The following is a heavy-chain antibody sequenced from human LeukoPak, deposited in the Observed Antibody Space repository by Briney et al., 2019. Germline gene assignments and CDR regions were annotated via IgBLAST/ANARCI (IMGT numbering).Heavy chain of an antibody. CDR2: IQYDGSNK. J-gene: IGHJ3*02. V-gene: IGHV3-30*02. D-gene: IGHD3-3*01. CDR1: GFTFSSYG. CDR3: ARDRGGARIRITIFGGSRYAFDI. Sequence: GGSLRLSCAASGFTFSSYGMHWVRQAPGKGLEWVAFIQYDGSNKYYADSVKGRFTISRDNSKNTLYLQMNSLRAEDTAVYYCARDRGGARIRITIFGGSRYAFDIWGQGTMVTVSS.